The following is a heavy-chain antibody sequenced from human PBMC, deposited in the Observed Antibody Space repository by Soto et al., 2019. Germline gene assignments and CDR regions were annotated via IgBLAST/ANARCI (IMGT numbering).Heavy chain of an antibody. CDR2: INPSGGST. D-gene: IGHD3-3*01. J-gene: IGHJ4*02. CDR1: GYTFTSYY. Sequence: QVQLVQSGAEVKKPGASVKVSCKASGYTFTSYYMHWVRQAPGQGLEWMGIINPSGGSTSYAQKFQGRVTMTRDTSTSTVYMELSSLRSEDTAVYYCAREGDFWSGYLPRGLTLLPAYWGQGTLVTVSS. V-gene: IGHV1-46*03. CDR3: AREGDFWSGYLPRGLTLLPAY.